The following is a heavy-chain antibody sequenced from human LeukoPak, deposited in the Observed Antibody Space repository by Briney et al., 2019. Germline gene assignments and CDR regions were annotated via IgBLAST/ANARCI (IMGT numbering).Heavy chain of an antibody. D-gene: IGHD4-17*01. Sequence: GGSLRLSCAASGFTFSSYGMHWVRQAPGKGLEWVAVISYDGSNKYYAASVKGRFTISRDNSKNTLYLQMNSLRAEDTAVYYCAKPHYGDYPHYFDYWGQGTLVTVSS. CDR2: ISYDGSNK. CDR3: AKPHYGDYPHYFDY. V-gene: IGHV3-30*18. CDR1: GFTFSSYG. J-gene: IGHJ4*02.